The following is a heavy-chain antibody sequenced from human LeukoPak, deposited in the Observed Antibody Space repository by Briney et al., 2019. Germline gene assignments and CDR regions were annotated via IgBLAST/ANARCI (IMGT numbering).Heavy chain of an antibody. Sequence: GESLKISCKGSGYSFTTYWIGWVRQMPGKGLECMGIIDPGDSDTRYSPSFQGQVTISADKSISTAYLQWSSLKASDTAMYYCARQESPFDAFDIWGQGTVVTVCS. V-gene: IGHV5-51*01. CDR2: IDPGDSDT. CDR1: GYSFTTYW. J-gene: IGHJ3*02. CDR3: ARQESPFDAFDI.